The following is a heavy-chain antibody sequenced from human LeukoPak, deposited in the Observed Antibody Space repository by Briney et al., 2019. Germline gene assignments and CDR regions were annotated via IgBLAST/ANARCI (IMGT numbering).Heavy chain of an antibody. CDR2: IWYDGSNK. Sequence: TGGSLRLSCAASGFTFSSYGMHWVRQAPGKGLEWVAVIWYDGSNKYYADSVEGRFTISRDNSKNTQYLQMNSLRAEDTAVYYCARDYCGSGSKSDYWGQGTLVTVSS. CDR1: GFTFSSYG. CDR3: ARDYCGSGSKSDY. J-gene: IGHJ4*02. V-gene: IGHV3-33*01. D-gene: IGHD3-10*01.